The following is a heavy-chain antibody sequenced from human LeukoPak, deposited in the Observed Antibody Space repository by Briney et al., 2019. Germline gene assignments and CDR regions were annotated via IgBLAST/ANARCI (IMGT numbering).Heavy chain of an antibody. V-gene: IGHV4-61*01. CDR1: GGSVSSGSYY. J-gene: IGHJ4*02. D-gene: IGHD6-13*01. CDR2: TYYSGST. CDR3: ARGRFAGIGY. Sequence: PSETLSLTCTVPGGSVSSGSYYWSWIRQPPGKGLEWIGYTYYSGSTNYNPSLKSRVTISVDTSKNQFSLKLSSVTAADTAVYYCARGRFAGIGYWGQGTLVTVSS.